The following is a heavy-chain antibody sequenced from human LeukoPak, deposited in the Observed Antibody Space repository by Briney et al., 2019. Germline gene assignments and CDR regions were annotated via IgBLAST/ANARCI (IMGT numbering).Heavy chain of an antibody. CDR2: ISWNSGDI. J-gene: IGHJ3*01. V-gene: IGHV3-9*01. Sequence: GGSLRLFCAASGFIFEEYAMDWVRQAPGKGLELVSGISWNSGDIDYADSVKGRFTISRDDGKNSLYLQMNSLRAEDTALYYCAKDLFANHARAHGGFDLWGQGPMVSAPS. CDR1: GFIFEEYA. CDR3: AKDLFANHARAHGGFDL. D-gene: IGHD1-14*01.